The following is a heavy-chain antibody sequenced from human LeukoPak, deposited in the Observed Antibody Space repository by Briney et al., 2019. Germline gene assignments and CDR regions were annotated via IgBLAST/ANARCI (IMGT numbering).Heavy chain of an antibody. V-gene: IGHV3-48*03. CDR3: ARDKGYSYGREDY. CDR2: ISSSGSTI. J-gene: IGHJ4*02. Sequence: GGSLRLSCAASGFTFSSYEMNCVRQAPGKGLEWVSYISSSGSTIYYADSVKGRFTISRDNAKNSLYLQMNSLRAEDTAVYYCARDKGYSYGREDYWGQGTLVTVSS. D-gene: IGHD5-18*01. CDR1: GFTFSSYE.